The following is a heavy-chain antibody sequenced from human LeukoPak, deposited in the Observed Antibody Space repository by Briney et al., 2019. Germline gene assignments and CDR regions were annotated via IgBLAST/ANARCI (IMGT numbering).Heavy chain of an antibody. CDR2: ISYDGSNK. Sequence: PGGSLRLSCAASGFTFSSYGMHWVRQAPGKGLEWVAVISYDGSNKYYADSVKGRLTISRDNSKNTLYLQMNSLRAEDTAVYYCAKDHRPVDFWSIDYFDYWGQGTLVTASS. CDR1: GFTFSSYG. D-gene: IGHD3-3*01. V-gene: IGHV3-30*18. CDR3: AKDHRPVDFWSIDYFDY. J-gene: IGHJ4*02.